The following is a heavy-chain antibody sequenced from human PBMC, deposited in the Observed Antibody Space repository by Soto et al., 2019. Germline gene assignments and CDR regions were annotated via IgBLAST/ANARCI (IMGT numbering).Heavy chain of an antibody. CDR1: GFSLSSSGVG. V-gene: IGHV2-5*02. Sequence: QITLKESGPTLVKPTQTLTLTCTFSGFSLSSSGVGVGWIRQPPGKAPEWLALIYWDEDKRYSPSLKPRLTITTHTSTHEVVLTMTNMDPVDTGTYYCAHKGGRGAGMDVWGQGTTVTVSS. CDR2: IYWDEDK. CDR3: AHKGGRGAGMDV. D-gene: IGHD2-15*01. J-gene: IGHJ6*02.